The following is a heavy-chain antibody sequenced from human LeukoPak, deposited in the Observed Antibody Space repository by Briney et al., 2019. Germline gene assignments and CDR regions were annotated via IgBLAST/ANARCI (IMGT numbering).Heavy chain of an antibody. Sequence: GGSPRLSCIASGFTFGDFAMSWVRQAPGKGLEWVGLVRSKAYGGTTEYAAFVKGRFTISRDDSNNIAYLQMNSLKTEDTAVYFCTRAWGYYYDSSAYYYNYWGQGTLVTVSS. CDR3: TRAWGYYYDSSAYYYNY. J-gene: IGHJ4*02. V-gene: IGHV3-49*04. CDR1: GFTFGDFA. D-gene: IGHD3-22*01. CDR2: VRSKAYGGTT.